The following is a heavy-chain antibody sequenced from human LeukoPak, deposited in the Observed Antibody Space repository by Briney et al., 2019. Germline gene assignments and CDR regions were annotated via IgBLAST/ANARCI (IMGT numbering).Heavy chain of an antibody. J-gene: IGHJ4*02. CDR1: GGFSNNY. Sequence: SETLSLTCTVSGGFSNNYWSWIRQPPGKGLEWIGYMYYSGSTNYNPSLKSRVTISVDTSKNQFSLKLSSVTAADTAVYFCARHGASGSYLYYFDYWGQGTLVTVSS. D-gene: IGHD1-26*01. V-gene: IGHV4-59*08. CDR3: ARHGASGSYLYYFDY. CDR2: MYYSGST.